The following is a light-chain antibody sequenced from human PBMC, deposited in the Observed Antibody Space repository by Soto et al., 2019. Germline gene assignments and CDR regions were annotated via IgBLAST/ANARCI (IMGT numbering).Light chain of an antibody. CDR2: KAS. V-gene: IGKV1-5*03. CDR1: QSISVW. J-gene: IGKJ1*01. CDR3: QQYNSYSPT. Sequence: DIQITQSPSPLSASVGDRVPITCRASQSISVWLAWYQQKAGKAPNLLIYKASRLESGVPSRFSGSGSETEFTLTISGLQPGDSATYYCQQYNSYSPTFGQGTKVDIK.